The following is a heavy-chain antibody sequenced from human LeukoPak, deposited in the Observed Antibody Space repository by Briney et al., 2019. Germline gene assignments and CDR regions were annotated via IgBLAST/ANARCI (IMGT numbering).Heavy chain of an antibody. Sequence: SETLSLTCTVSSGSISSGGYYWSWIRQHPGKGLEWIGYIYYSGSTYYNPSLKSRVTISVDTSKNQFSLKLSSVTAADTAVYYCARDRLSSWFDPWGQGTLVTVSS. CDR1: SGSISSGGYY. CDR2: IYYSGST. J-gene: IGHJ5*02. CDR3: ARDRLSSWFDP. D-gene: IGHD1-26*01. V-gene: IGHV4-31*03.